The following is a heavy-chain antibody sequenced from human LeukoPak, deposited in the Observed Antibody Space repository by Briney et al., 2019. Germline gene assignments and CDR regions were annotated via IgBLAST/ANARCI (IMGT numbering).Heavy chain of an antibody. V-gene: IGHV3-23*01. J-gene: IGHJ6*03. Sequence: GESLRLSCAASGFTFSSYAMSWVRQAPGKGLEWVSAISGSGGSTYYADSVKGRFTISRDNSKNTLYLQMNRLRAEDTAVYYCASKGRYCSSSSHYYYYMDVWGKGTTVTVSS. D-gene: IGHD6-6*01. CDR1: GFTFSSYA. CDR2: ISGSGGST. CDR3: ASKGRYCSSSSHYYYYMDV.